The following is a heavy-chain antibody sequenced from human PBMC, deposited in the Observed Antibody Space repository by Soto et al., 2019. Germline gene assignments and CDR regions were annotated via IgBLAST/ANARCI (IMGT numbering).Heavy chain of an antibody. J-gene: IGHJ5*02. D-gene: IGHD2-21*01. Sequence: SETLSLTCTVSRGSISSTSSYWGWIRQPPGKGLEWIGTIYYTGTTYYNPSLKTRVTISVDTSKNQFSLRLNSVTAADTAVYYCARQEHNTNFQTPYNWFDPWGQGTLVTVSS. CDR3: ARQEHNTNFQTPYNWFDP. CDR1: RGSISSTSSY. V-gene: IGHV4-39*01. CDR2: IYYTGTT.